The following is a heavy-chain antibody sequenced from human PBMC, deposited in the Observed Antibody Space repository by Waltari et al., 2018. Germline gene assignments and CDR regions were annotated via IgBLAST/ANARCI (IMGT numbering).Heavy chain of an antibody. CDR2: ISISGST. CDR3: ARDGNGGGV. CDR1: GFTVGNNY. Sequence: EVQLVESGGGLVQPGGSLRLSCTASGFTVGNNYMNWVRQAPGKGLGWVSRISISGSTYYADYVKGRFTISRDSSKNTLYLQMNSLRAEDSAVYYCARDGNGGGVWGRGTTVTISS. D-gene: IGHD3-16*01. J-gene: IGHJ6*02. V-gene: IGHV3-66*01.